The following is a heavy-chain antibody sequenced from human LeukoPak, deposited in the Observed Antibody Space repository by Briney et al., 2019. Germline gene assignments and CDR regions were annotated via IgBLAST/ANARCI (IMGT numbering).Heavy chain of an antibody. CDR1: GYTFTSYD. CDR3: ARGPRYYDFWSGYHGGTDV. Sequence: ASVKVSCKASGYTFTSYDINWVRQATGQGREWMGWMNPNSGNTGYAQKFQGRVTMTRNTSISTAYMELSSLRSEDTAVYYCARGPRYYDFWSGYHGGTDVWGQGTTVTVSS. V-gene: IGHV1-8*01. J-gene: IGHJ6*02. D-gene: IGHD3-3*01. CDR2: MNPNSGNT.